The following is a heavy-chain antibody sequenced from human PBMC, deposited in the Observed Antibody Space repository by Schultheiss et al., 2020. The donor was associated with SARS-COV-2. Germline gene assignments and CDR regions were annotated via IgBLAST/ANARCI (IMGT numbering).Heavy chain of an antibody. CDR1: GGSINNNY. CDR2: IFHTGIT. CDR3: TTDRDSSPYF. Sequence: SETLSLTCTVSGGSINNNYWNWLRQSPGKGLEWIGDIFHTGITNYNPSLRSRATLSVDSSKNHFSLNLTSVTAADTAVYYCTTDRDSSPYFWGQGTLVTVSS. D-gene: IGHD6-13*01. V-gene: IGHV4-59*12. J-gene: IGHJ4*02.